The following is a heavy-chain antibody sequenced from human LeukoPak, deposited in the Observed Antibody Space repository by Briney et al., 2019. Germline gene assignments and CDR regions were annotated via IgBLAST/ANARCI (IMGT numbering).Heavy chain of an antibody. CDR3: ARVGAFDVDPPWYSY. Sequence: ASVKVSCKASGYTFTSYGISWVRQAPGQGLEWMGWISAYNGNTNYAQKLQGRVTMTTDTSTSTAYMELSSLRSEDTAVYYCARVGAFDVDPPWYSYWGQGTLVTVSS. V-gene: IGHV1-18*01. D-gene: IGHD1-26*01. J-gene: IGHJ4*02. CDR1: GYTFTSYG. CDR2: ISAYNGNT.